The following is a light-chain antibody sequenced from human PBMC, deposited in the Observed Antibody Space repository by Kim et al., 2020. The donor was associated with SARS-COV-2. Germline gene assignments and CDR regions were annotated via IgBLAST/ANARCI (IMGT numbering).Light chain of an antibody. CDR3: AAWDDSLSGPV. V-gene: IGLV1-47*01. Sequence: TQPPSASGTPGQRVTISCSGSSSNIGSNYVYWYQQLPGTAPKLLIYRNNQRPSGVPDRFSGSKSGTSASLAISGLRSEDEADYYCAAWDDSLSGPVFGGGTQLTVL. CDR1: SSNIGSNY. CDR2: RNN. J-gene: IGLJ2*01.